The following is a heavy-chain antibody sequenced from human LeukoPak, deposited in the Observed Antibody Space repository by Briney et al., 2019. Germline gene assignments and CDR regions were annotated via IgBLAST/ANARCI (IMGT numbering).Heavy chain of an antibody. CDR2: IWYDGSNK. CDR1: GFTFSSYG. Sequence: GGSLRLSCAASGFTFSSYGMHWVRQAPGKGLEWVAVIWYDGSNKYYADSVKGRFTISRDNSKNTLYLQMNSLRAEDTAIYYCAKPHDSGWWMFDYWGQGTLVTVSS. J-gene: IGHJ4*02. CDR3: AKPHDSGWWMFDY. V-gene: IGHV3-33*06. D-gene: IGHD6-13*01.